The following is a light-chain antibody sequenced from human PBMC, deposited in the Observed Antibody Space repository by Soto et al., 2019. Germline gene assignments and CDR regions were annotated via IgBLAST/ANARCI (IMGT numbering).Light chain of an antibody. CDR1: QNVEGY. CDR3: QQRKSWPPLT. Sequence: DIVLTQSPAILSLSPGESATLSCRASQNVEGYLAWYQQKPGQAPRLLIYDASNRATGIPARFSGSGSRTDFTLTITSLEPDDSAVYYWQQRKSWPPLTFGQGTRLEIK. CDR2: DAS. J-gene: IGKJ5*01. V-gene: IGKV3-11*01.